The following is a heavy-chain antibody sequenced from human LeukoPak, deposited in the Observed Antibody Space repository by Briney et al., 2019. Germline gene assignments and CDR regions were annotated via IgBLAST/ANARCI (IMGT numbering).Heavy chain of an antibody. CDR1: GGSISTYY. CDR3: ARDYYDSSGYGAFDI. V-gene: IGHV4-59*01. J-gene: IGHJ3*02. D-gene: IGHD3-22*01. CDR2: IYYSGST. Sequence: PSETLSLTCSVSGGSISTYYWSWIRQPPGKGLEWIGYIYYSGSTNYNPSLKSRVTISVDTSKNQFSLKLSSVTAADTAVYYCARDYYDSSGYGAFDIWGQGTMVTVSS.